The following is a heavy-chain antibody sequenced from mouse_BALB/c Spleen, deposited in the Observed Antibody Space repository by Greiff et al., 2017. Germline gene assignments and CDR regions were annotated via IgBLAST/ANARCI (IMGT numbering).Heavy chain of an antibody. D-gene: IGHD2-1*01. J-gene: IGHJ2*01. Sequence: EVQRVESGAELVKPGASVKLSCTASGFNIKDTYMHWVKQRPEQGLEWIGRIDPANGNTKYDPKFQGKATITADTSSNTAYLQLSSLTSEDTAVYYCAMIDGNYEGYWGQGTTLTVSS. CDR1: GFNIKDTY. V-gene: IGHV14-3*02. CDR2: IDPANGNT. CDR3: AMIDGNYEGY.